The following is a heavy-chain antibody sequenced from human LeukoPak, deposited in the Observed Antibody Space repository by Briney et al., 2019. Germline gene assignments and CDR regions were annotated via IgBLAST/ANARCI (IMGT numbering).Heavy chain of an antibody. CDR3: ARLGYDFWSGYLYYYYYYMDV. Sequence: PSETLSLTCTVSGGSISSYYWSWIRQPPGKGLEWIGYIYTSGSTNYNPSLKSRVTISVDTSKNQFSLKLSSETAADTAVYYCARLGYDFWSGYLYYYYYYMDVWGKGTTVTVSS. D-gene: IGHD3-3*01. J-gene: IGHJ6*03. CDR2: IYTSGST. V-gene: IGHV4-4*09. CDR1: GGSISSYY.